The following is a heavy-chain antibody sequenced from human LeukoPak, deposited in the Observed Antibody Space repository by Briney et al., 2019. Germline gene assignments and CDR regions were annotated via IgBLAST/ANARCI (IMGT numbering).Heavy chain of an antibody. V-gene: IGHV1-69*06. CDR2: ITPISTKA. CDR1: GGTFSTYT. J-gene: IGHJ5*01. CDR3: VRRVFDS. Sequence: SVKVSCKASGGTFSTYTFSWVRQAPEQGLEWMGGITPISTKANYAQKFQGRVTITADKSTSTVYMELKNLKSDDTAVYYCVRRVFDSWGQGTLATVSS.